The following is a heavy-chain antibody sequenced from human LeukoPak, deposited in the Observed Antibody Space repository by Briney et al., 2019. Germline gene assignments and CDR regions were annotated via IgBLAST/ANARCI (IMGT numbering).Heavy chain of an antibody. CDR3: ARERVVGATQYYGMDV. Sequence: SVKVSCKASGGTFSSYAISWVRQAPGQGLEWMGGIIPIFGTANYAQKFQGRVTIAADESTSTAYMELSSLRSEDTAVYYCARERVVGATQYYGMDVWGQGTTVTVSS. CDR2: IIPIFGTA. D-gene: IGHD1-26*01. CDR1: GGTFSSYA. J-gene: IGHJ6*02. V-gene: IGHV1-69*13.